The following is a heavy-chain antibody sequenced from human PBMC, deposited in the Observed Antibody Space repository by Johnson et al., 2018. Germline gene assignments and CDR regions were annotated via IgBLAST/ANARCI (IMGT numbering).Heavy chain of an antibody. V-gene: IGHV3-66*01. CDR2: IYSGGSP. Sequence: EVQLLESGGGLVQPGGSLRLSCAASGFTVSSNYMSWVRQAPGKGLEWVSVIYSGGSPYYADSVKGRFTISRDNSQNTLYLQINSRRAEDPAVYYCARGWRDGENAFDIWGQGTMVTVSS. J-gene: IGHJ3*02. D-gene: IGHD5-24*01. CDR3: ARGWRDGENAFDI. CDR1: GFTVSSNY.